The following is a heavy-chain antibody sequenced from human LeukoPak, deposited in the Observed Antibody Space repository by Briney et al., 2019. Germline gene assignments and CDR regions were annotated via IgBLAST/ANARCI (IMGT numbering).Heavy chain of an antibody. CDR2: INPRIGAV. J-gene: IGHJ4*02. CDR3: ARESRNDGGNSVVLDY. D-gene: IGHD4-23*01. Sequence: GASVKVSCKASGGTFSSYTFDWVRQAPGQGLEWMGRINPRIGAVNFAQKFQGRLTITADTSTRTVYMDLSGLRSEDSAVYYCARESRNDGGNSVVLDYWGQGTLVTVSS. CDR1: GGTFSSYT. V-gene: IGHV1-69*08.